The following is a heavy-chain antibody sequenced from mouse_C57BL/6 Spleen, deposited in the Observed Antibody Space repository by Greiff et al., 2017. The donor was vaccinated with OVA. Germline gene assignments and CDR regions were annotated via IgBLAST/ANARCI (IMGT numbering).Heavy chain of an antibody. Sequence: QVQLQQSGAELVRPGTSVKVSCKASGYAFTNYLIEWVKQRPGQGLEWIGVINPGSGGPHYNEKFKGKAPLTADKSSSTAYMQLRSLTSEDAAVDFCARTTVVGDWYFDVWGTGTTVTVSS. J-gene: IGHJ1*03. V-gene: IGHV1-54*01. CDR1: GYAFTNYL. CDR2: INPGSGGP. CDR3: ARTTVVGDWYFDV. D-gene: IGHD1-1*01.